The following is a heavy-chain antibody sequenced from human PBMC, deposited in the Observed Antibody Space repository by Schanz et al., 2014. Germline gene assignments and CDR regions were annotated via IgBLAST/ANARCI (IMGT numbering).Heavy chain of an antibody. CDR2: FIPILDVG. V-gene: IGHV1-69*02. Sequence: QVQLVQSGAEVKKPGSSVKVSCKASRSTFSSYTISWVRQARGQGLEWVGRFIPILDVGNYAQQFQGRVTFTADKSTSIAYMQLSSLRYEDTALCYCARGAMPGTFDIWGQGTMVTVSS. CDR1: RSTFSSYT. CDR3: ARGAMPGTFDI. D-gene: IGHD2-2*01. J-gene: IGHJ3*02.